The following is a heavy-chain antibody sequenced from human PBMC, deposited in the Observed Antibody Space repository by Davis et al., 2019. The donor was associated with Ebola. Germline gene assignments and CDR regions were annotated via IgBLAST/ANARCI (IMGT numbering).Heavy chain of an antibody. Sequence: SETLSLTCTVSGDSISSGLYFWGWVRQSPGKGLEWIGSIFYSGITQYNPSLKSRVTLSVDTSKNRVSLSLRSATAADTAVYYCANSPALNCGGACFTPGALDEWGQGILVTVPA. CDR2: IFYSGIT. CDR1: GDSISSGLYF. D-gene: IGHD2-21*01. J-gene: IGHJ4*02. CDR3: ANSPALNCGGACFTPGALDE. V-gene: IGHV4-39*02.